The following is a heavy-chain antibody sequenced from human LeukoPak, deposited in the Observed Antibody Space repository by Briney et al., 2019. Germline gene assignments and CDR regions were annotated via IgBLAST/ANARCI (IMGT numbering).Heavy chain of an antibody. D-gene: IGHD1-26*01. CDR1: GYTFAGYG. J-gene: IGHJ3*02. CDR2: ISTYNGNT. CDR3: ARGWELLPFDT. V-gene: IGHV1-18*01. Sequence: ASVKVSCKASGYTFAGYGISWVRQAPGQGLEWMGWISTYNGNTKYIQKFQGRVTMTAETSTSTAYMEMRSLRSDDTAVYYCARGWELLPFDTWGQGTMVTVSS.